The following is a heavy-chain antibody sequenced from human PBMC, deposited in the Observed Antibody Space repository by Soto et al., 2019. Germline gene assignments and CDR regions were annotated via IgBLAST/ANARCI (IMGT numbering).Heavy chain of an antibody. CDR1: GDSFTSYW. Sequence: GESVKISCKCSGDSFTSYWIGWVRQMPGQGLEWMGIIYPGDSDTRYSPSFQGQVTISADKSISTAYLQWSSLKASDTAMYYCAPRRWFGEYFDYYSGMDVWGQGTTVTVSS. V-gene: IGHV5-51*01. J-gene: IGHJ6*02. CDR3: APRRWFGEYFDYYSGMDV. CDR2: IYPGDSDT. D-gene: IGHD3-10*01.